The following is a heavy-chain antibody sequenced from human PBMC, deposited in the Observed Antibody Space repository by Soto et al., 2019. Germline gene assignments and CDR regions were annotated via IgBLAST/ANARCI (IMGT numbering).Heavy chain of an antibody. V-gene: IGHV4-38-2*02. CDR1: GYSISSGYH. Sequence: PSETLSLTSAVSGYSISSGYHWCVIRQPPGKGLECIGSIYHSGSTYYKPSLNSRVTISVDTSKNQCSLKLSSVTAADTAVYYCARDQWIQLWYRNYFDYWGQGTLVTVSS. CDR2: IYHSGST. J-gene: IGHJ4*02. D-gene: IGHD5-18*01. CDR3: ARDQWIQLWYRNYFDY.